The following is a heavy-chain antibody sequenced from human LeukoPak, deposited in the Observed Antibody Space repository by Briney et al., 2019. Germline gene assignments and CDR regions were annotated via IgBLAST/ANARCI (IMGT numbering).Heavy chain of an antibody. V-gene: IGHV3-21*01. CDR3: ARGRQYQLLRGY. D-gene: IGHD2-2*01. CDR2: ISSSSSYI. CDR1: GFTFSSYS. J-gene: IGHJ4*02. Sequence: PLRSLRLSCAASGFTFSSYSMNWVRQAPGKGLEWVSSISSSSSYIYYADSVKGRFTISRDNAKNSLYLQMNSLRAEDTAVYYCARGRQYQLLRGYWGQGTLVTVSS.